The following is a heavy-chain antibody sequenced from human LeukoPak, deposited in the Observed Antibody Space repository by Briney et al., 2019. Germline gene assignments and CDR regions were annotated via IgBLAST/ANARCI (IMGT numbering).Heavy chain of an antibody. D-gene: IGHD3-3*01. V-gene: IGHV4-34*01. CDR2: ITHSGST. CDR1: GESFSGYY. CDR3: ARGLRPPSYDFWSGRRSTKLDY. J-gene: IGHJ4*02. Sequence: SETLSLTCAVYGESFSGYYSSWIRQPPAKGLECLGEITHSGSTNYNPSLTSRVTISLGTSKDQFSLKLSSVTAADTAVYYCARGLRPPSYDFWSGRRSTKLDYWGQGTLVTVSS.